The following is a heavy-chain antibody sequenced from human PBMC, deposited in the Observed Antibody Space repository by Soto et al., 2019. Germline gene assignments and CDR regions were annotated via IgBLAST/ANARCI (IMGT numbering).Heavy chain of an antibody. CDR3: ARDYGDYTYYFDY. J-gene: IGHJ4*02. CDR2: IWYDGSNK. CDR1: GFTFSSYG. V-gene: IGHV3-33*01. D-gene: IGHD4-17*01. Sequence: QVQLVESGGGVVQPGRSLRLSCAASGFTFSSYGMHWVRQAPGMGLEWVAVIWYDGSNKYYADSVMGRFTISRDNSKNTLYLQMNSLRAEDTAVYYCARDYGDYTYYFDYWGQGTLVTVSS.